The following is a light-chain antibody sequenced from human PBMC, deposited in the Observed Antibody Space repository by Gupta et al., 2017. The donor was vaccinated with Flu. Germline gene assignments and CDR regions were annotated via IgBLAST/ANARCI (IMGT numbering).Light chain of an antibody. CDR3: QEYNRYSWT. V-gene: IGKV1-5*03. Sequence: DIQMTKSPSTLSPSVGDRVTITCRASQSISSWLAWYQQKPGKPPKLLIYMASTLDTGVPSRFAGSGSGTEFTLTISSLQPDDFATYYCQEYNRYSWTFGQGTKVEIK. CDR1: QSISSW. J-gene: IGKJ1*01. CDR2: MAS.